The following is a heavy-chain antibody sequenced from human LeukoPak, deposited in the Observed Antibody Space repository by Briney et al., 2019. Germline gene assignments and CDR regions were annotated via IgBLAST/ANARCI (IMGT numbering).Heavy chain of an antibody. CDR3: ARDRNYDSSGYYDRWFDP. D-gene: IGHD3-22*01. CDR2: ISSSSSYI. V-gene: IGHV3-21*01. CDR1: GFTFSSYS. J-gene: IGHJ5*02. Sequence: PGGSLRLSCAASGFTFSSYSMNWVRQAPGKGLEWVSSISSSSSYIYYADSVKGRFTISRDNAKISLYLQMNSLRAEDTAVYYCARDRNYDSSGYYDRWFDPWGQGTLVTVSS.